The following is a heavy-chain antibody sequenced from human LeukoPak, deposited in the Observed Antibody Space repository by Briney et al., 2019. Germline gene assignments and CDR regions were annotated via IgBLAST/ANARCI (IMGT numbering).Heavy chain of an antibody. V-gene: IGHV1-69*13. J-gene: IGHJ4*02. D-gene: IGHD3-22*01. Sequence: ASVKFSCKASGGTFSSFAISWVRQAPGQGREWMGGIIPIFGTANYAQKFQGMVTITADESTSTAYMELRSLRSDDTAVYYCAREWDYYDSSGPDYWGQGTLVTVSS. CDR3: AREWDYYDSSGPDY. CDR2: IIPIFGTA. CDR1: GGTFSSFA.